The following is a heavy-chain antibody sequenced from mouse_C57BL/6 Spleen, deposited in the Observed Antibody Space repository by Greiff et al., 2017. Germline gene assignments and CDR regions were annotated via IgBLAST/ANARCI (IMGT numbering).Heavy chain of an antibody. CDR3: AGETNDGRSPAWFAY. V-gene: IGHV1-4*01. CDR2: INPSSGYT. D-gene: IGHD2-12*01. J-gene: IGHJ3*01. CDR1: GYTFTSYT. Sequence: QVQLKQSGAELARPGASVKMSCKASGYTFTSYTMHWVKQRPGQGLEWIGYINPSSGYTKYNQKFKDKATLTADKSSSTAYMQLSSLTSEDSAVYYCAGETNDGRSPAWFAYWGQGTLVTVSA.